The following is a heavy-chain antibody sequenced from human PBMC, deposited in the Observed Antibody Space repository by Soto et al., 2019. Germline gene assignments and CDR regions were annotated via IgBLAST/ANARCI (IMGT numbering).Heavy chain of an antibody. CDR2: IYYSGST. V-gene: IGHV4-30-4*01. CDR3: ARAQGSGFLVS. Sequence: QVQLQESGPGLVKPSQTLSLTCTVSGGSISSGAYYWSWIRQPPGKGLEWIGYIYYSGSTYYNPSLTSRVTLSVDTSKNQFSLKLSSVTAADTAVYYCARAQGSGFLVSWGQGTLVTVSS. D-gene: IGHD3-10*01. CDR1: GGSISSGAYY. J-gene: IGHJ4*02.